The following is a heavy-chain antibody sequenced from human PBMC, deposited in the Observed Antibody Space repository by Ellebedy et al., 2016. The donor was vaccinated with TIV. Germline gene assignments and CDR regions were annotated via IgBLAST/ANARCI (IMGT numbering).Heavy chain of an antibody. CDR1: GFTLNTYA. J-gene: IGHJ5*01. CDR2: ISGTGGST. Sequence: GESLKISCAASGFTLNTYAMSWVRQAPGKGLEWVSSISGTGGSTWYADSVKGRFTISRDNSKNTLDLQMNNLRTEDTAVYYCARDPDAFGDQYFDLWGQGTLVIVSS. V-gene: IGHV3-23*01. CDR3: ARDPDAFGDQYFDL. D-gene: IGHD3-10*01.